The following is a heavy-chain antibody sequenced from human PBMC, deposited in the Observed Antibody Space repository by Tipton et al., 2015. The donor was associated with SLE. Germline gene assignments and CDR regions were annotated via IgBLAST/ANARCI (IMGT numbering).Heavy chain of an antibody. CDR3: ARLGIAARPGDY. CDR2: IYYSGST. J-gene: IGHJ4*02. V-gene: IGHV4-39*01. D-gene: IGHD6-6*01. Sequence: LRLSCAVYGGSFSGYYWGWICQPPGKGLEWIGSIYYSGSTYYNPSLKSRVTISVDTSKNQFSLKLSSVTAADTAVYYCARLGIAARPGDYWGQGTLVTVSS. CDR1: GGSFSGYY.